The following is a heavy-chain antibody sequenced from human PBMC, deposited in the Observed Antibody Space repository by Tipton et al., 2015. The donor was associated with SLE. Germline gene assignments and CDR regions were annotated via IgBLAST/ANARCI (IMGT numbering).Heavy chain of an antibody. J-gene: IGHJ4*02. CDR3: ARGGGAAAGLFDY. CDR1: GYSISSGYY. V-gene: IGHV4-38-2*01. CDR2: IYHSGST. Sequence: TLSLTCAVSGYSISSGYYWGWIRQPPGKGLEWIGSIYHSGSTYYNPSLKSRVTISVDTSKNQFSLKLSSVTAADTAVYYCARGGGAAAGLFDYWGQGTLVTVSS. D-gene: IGHD6-13*01.